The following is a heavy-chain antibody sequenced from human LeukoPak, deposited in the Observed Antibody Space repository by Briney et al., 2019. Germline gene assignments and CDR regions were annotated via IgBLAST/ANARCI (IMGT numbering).Heavy chain of an antibody. V-gene: IGHV1-18*01. CDR3: ARERGYSSGCTFDY. J-gene: IGHJ4*02. CDR2: ISAYNGDA. CDR1: GYTFTNYG. D-gene: IGHD6-19*01. Sequence: ASVKVSCKASGYTFTNYGISWVRQAPGQGLDWMGWISAYNGDANYAQKVQGRVTMTADTSTSTAYMELRSLRSDDTAVYYCARERGYSSGCTFDYWGQGTLVTVSS.